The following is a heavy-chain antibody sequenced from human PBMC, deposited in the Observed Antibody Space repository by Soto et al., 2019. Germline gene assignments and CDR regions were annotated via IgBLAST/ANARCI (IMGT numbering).Heavy chain of an antibody. D-gene: IGHD4-17*01. CDR1: GYTFTSYG. Sequence: ASVKVSCKASGYTFTSYGISWVRQAPGQGLEXMXXIXAXXXNXXXAQKLQGRVTMTTDTSTSTDYMELRSLRSDDTAVYYCARGPGDFDPWGQGTLVTVSS. CDR2: IXAXXXNX. V-gene: IGHV1-18*01. CDR3: ARGPGDFDP. J-gene: IGHJ5*02.